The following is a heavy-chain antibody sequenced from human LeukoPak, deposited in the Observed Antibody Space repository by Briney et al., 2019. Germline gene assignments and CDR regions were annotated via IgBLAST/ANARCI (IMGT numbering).Heavy chain of an antibody. J-gene: IGHJ4*02. Sequence: PGGSLRLSCAASGFTFSSYAMNWVRQAPGKGLEWVSFISGSGTSIYYADSVKGRFTISRDNAKNSLYLQMNNLRAEDTAVYYCARDYCGGECYSYWGQGTLVTVSS. V-gene: IGHV3-48*03. CDR2: ISGSGTSI. CDR1: GFTFSSYA. CDR3: ARDYCGGECYSY. D-gene: IGHD2-21*01.